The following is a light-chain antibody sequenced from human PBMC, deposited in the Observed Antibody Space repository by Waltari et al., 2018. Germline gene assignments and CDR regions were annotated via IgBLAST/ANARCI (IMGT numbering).Light chain of an antibody. J-gene: IGLJ2*01. CDR1: SGHSSYA. CDR2: LNSDGTH. CDR3: QTWGTGSVI. Sequence: QLVLTQSHSASASLGASVKLTCTLSSGHSSYADAWHQQQPEAGPRFLMRLNSDGTHSRGDGIPARFSGSSSGAERYLIISSLQSEDEADYYCQTWGTGSVIFGGGTKLTVL. V-gene: IGLV4-69*01.